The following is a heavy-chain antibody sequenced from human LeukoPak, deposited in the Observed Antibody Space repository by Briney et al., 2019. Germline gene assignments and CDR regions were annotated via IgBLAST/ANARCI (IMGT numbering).Heavy chain of an antibody. J-gene: IGHJ4*02. CDR2: IYYSGST. V-gene: IGHV4-59*01. CDR1: VGSISSYY. CDR3: ARDLGELSFDY. D-gene: IGHD3-16*02. Sequence: SETLSLTCTVSVGSISSYYWSWIRQPPGKGLEWIGYIYYSGSTNYNPSLKSRVTISVDTSKNQFSLNLSSVTAADTAVYYCARDLGELSFDYWGQGTLVTVSS.